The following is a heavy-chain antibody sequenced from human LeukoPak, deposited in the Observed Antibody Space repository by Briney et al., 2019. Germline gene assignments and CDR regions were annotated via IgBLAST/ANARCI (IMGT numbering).Heavy chain of an antibody. V-gene: IGHV4-59*12. CDR3: ARGTHYYGSGSYLFDY. CDR1: GGSISSYY. Sequence: SETLSLTCTVSGGSISSYYWSWIRQPPGKGLEWIGYIYYSGSTNYNPSLKSRVTISVDTSKNQFSLKLSSVTAADTAVYYCARGTHYYGSGSYLFDYWGQGTLVTVSS. J-gene: IGHJ4*02. D-gene: IGHD3-10*01. CDR2: IYYSGST.